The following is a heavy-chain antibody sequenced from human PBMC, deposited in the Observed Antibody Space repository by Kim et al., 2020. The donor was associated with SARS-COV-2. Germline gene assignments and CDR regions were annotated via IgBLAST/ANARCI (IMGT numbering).Heavy chain of an antibody. Sequence: GGSLRLSCAASGFTFSSYAMSWVRQAPGKGLEWVSAISGSGGSTYYADSVKGRFTISRDNSKNTLYLQMNSLRAEDTAVYYCAKVSTIGGYSYGYYHYWGQGTLVTVSS. J-gene: IGHJ4*02. CDR1: GFTFSSYA. CDR2: ISGSGGST. D-gene: IGHD5-18*01. V-gene: IGHV3-23*01. CDR3: AKVSTIGGYSYGYYHY.